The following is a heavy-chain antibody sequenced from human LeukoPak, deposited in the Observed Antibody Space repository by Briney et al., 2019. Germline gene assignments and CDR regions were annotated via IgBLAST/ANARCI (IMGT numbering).Heavy chain of an antibody. V-gene: IGHV3-13*01. J-gene: IGHJ4*02. CDR3: VSAGPKSGTYDY. Sequence: PGGSLRLSCAASVFTFSSYDMHWVRQATGKGLEWVSAIGTGNDTYYPGSVKGPFTISREHAKNSLYLQINSLRAGDTGVYFCVSAGPKSGTYDYWGQGTLVTVSS. CDR1: VFTFSSYD. D-gene: IGHD1/OR15-1a*01. CDR2: IGTGNDT.